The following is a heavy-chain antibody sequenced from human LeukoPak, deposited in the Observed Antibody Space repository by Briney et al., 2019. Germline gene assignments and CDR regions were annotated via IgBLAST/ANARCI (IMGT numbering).Heavy chain of an antibody. J-gene: IGHJ4*02. D-gene: IGHD3-22*01. CDR3: ARGGGERRYYYDSSGYRN. CDR2: IYYSGST. V-gene: IGHV4-39*07. CDR1: GGSISSSSYY. Sequence: SETLSLTCTVSGGSISSSSYYWGWIRQPPGKGLEWIGSIYYSGSTYYNPSLKSRVTISVDTSKNQFSLKLSSVTAADTAVYYCARGGGERRYYYDSSGYRNWGQGTLVIVSS.